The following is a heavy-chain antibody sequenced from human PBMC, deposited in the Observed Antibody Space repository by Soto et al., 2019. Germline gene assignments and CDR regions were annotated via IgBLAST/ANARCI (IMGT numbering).Heavy chain of an antibody. D-gene: IGHD2-15*01. CDR1: GGSFSGYY. CDR2: INHSGST. Sequence: SETLSLTCAVYGGSFSGYYWSWIRQPPGKGLEWIGEINHSGSTNYNPSLKSRVTISVDTSKNQFSLKLSSVTAADTAVYYCAALGYCSGGSCYSRGDYYHGMDVWGQGTTVTVSS. V-gene: IGHV4-34*01. J-gene: IGHJ6*02. CDR3: AALGYCSGGSCYSRGDYYHGMDV.